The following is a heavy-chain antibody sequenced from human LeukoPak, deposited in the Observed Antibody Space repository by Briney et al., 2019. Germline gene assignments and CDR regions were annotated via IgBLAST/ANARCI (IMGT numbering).Heavy chain of an antibody. D-gene: IGHD4/OR15-4a*01. Sequence: SETLSLTCTVSGGSISSSSYYWGWIRQPPGKGLEWIGSIYYTGRTYYNPSLKSRVTLSVDTSKNQFSLKLSSVTAADTAVYYCARQNDYPYYFDSWGQGTLVTFSS. J-gene: IGHJ4*02. CDR3: ARQNDYPYYFDS. CDR1: GGSISSSSYY. CDR2: IYYTGRT. V-gene: IGHV4-39*01.